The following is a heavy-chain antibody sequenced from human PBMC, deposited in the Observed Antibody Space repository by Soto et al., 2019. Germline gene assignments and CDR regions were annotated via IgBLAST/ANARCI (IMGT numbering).Heavy chain of an antibody. CDR1: GYTFTGYY. Sequence: GASVKVSCKASGYTFTGYYMHWVRQAPGQGLEWMGGIIPIFGTANYAQKFQGRVTITADESTSTAYMELSSLRSEDTAVYYCARTPYIEQLSNFDYWGQGTLVTVSS. J-gene: IGHJ4*02. CDR3: ARTPYIEQLSNFDY. CDR2: IIPIFGTA. V-gene: IGHV1-69*13. D-gene: IGHD6-6*01.